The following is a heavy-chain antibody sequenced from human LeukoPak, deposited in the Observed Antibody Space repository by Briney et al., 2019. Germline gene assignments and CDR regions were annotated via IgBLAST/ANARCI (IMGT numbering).Heavy chain of an antibody. Sequence: GASVKVSCKASGYTFTSYYMHWVRQAPGQGLEWMGWMNPNSGNTGYAQKFQGRVTMTRNTSISTAYMELSSLRSEDTAVYYCAGSYSSGWYEGDSAFDIWGQGTMVTVSS. D-gene: IGHD6-19*01. CDR1: GYTFTSYY. CDR2: MNPNSGNT. CDR3: AGSYSSGWYEGDSAFDI. J-gene: IGHJ3*02. V-gene: IGHV1-8*02.